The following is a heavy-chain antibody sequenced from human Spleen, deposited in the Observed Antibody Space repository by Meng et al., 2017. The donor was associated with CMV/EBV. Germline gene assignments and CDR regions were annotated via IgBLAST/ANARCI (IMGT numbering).Heavy chain of an antibody. CDR2: IYSGGNT. D-gene: IGHD2-21*01. CDR1: DDSITSSLFY. Sequence: GSLRLSCTVSDDSITSSLFYWGWVRQPPGKGLEWIGSIYSGGNTYYNPSLKRRVTISVEASKNQFSLNLSSVTAADTAVYYCARAEDCGTDCYELLFDSWGQGTLVTVSS. CDR3: ARAEDCGTDCYELLFDS. J-gene: IGHJ4*02. V-gene: IGHV4-39*07.